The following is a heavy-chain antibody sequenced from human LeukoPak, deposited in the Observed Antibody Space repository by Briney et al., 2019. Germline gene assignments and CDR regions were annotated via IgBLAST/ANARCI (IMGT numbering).Heavy chain of an antibody. CDR1: GYTFTNYG. Sequence: ASVKVSCKASGYTFTNYGISWLRQAPGQGLEWMGWISAYNGNTNYAQKLQGRVTMTTDTSTSTAYVELRSLRSDDTAVYYCARSPDFWSGYAFDYWGQGTLVTVSS. J-gene: IGHJ4*02. D-gene: IGHD3-3*01. V-gene: IGHV1-18*01. CDR3: ARSPDFWSGYAFDY. CDR2: ISAYNGNT.